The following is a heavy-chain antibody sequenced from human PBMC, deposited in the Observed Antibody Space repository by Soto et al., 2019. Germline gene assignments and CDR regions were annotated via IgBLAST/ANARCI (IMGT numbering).Heavy chain of an antibody. CDR3: ARDDWFDP. CDR1: GFTFSSYA. J-gene: IGHJ5*02. Sequence: QVQLVESGGGVVQPGRSLRLSCAASGFTFSSYAMHWVRQAPGKGLEWVAVISYDGSNKYYGDSVKGRFTISRDNSNNSLSLKMNSLRAEDPAVYYCARDDWFDPWGQGTLVTVSS. V-gene: IGHV3-30-3*01. CDR2: ISYDGSNK.